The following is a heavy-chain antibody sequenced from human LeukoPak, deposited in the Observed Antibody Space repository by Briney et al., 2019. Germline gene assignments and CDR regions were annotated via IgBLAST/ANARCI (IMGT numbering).Heavy chain of an antibody. D-gene: IGHD3-3*01. J-gene: IGHJ4*02. Sequence: PGGSLRLSCAASGFTFSSYGMHWVRQAPGKGLEWVAFIRYDGSNKYYADSVKGRFTISRDNSKNTLYLQMNSLRAEDTAVYYCARGDFWSGYYPFDYWGQGTLVTVSS. CDR2: IRYDGSNK. V-gene: IGHV3-30*02. CDR1: GFTFSSYG. CDR3: ARGDFWSGYYPFDY.